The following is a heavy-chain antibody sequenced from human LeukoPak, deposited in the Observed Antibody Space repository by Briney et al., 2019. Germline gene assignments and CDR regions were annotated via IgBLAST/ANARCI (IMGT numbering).Heavy chain of an antibody. CDR3: ARGYSSSWRARVPPNYFDY. CDR2: IIPIFGTA. Sequence: ASVKVSCKVSGGTFSSYAFSWVRQAPGQGLEWMGGIIPIFGTANYAQKFQGRVTITADESTSTAYMELSSLRSEDTAVYYCARGYSSSWRARVPPNYFDYWGQGTLVTVSS. CDR1: GGTFSSYA. J-gene: IGHJ4*02. D-gene: IGHD6-13*01. V-gene: IGHV1-69*13.